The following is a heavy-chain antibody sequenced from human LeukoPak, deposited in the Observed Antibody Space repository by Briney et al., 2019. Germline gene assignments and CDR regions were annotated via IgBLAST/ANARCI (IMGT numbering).Heavy chain of an antibody. CDR1: GGSFSGYY. CDR3: ARAAWAGTVDY. V-gene: IGHV4-34*01. J-gene: IGHJ4*02. D-gene: IGHD6-19*01. Sequence: PSETLSLTCAVYGGSFSGYYWSWIRQPPGKGLEWIGEINHSGSTNYNPSLKSRVTISVDTSKNQLSLKLSSVTTADTAVYYCARAAWAGTVDYWGQGTLVTVSS. CDR2: INHSGST.